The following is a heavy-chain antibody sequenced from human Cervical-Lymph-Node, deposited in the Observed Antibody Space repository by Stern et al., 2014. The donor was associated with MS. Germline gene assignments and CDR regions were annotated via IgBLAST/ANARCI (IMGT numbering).Heavy chain of an antibody. CDR1: GFIFTDYY. V-gene: IGHV1-2*04. CDR3: ARERWTGYYTVNWFDP. D-gene: IGHD3/OR15-3a*01. Sequence: QVQLVQSGAEVKNPGASVKVSCKASGFIFTDYYIYWVRQAPGQGLEWMGWINPSSGGTRYAQKFQGWVTMTRDTSITTVYLEVSGLKSDDTALYYCARERWTGYYTVNWFDPWGQGTLVTVSS. J-gene: IGHJ5*02. CDR2: INPSSGGT.